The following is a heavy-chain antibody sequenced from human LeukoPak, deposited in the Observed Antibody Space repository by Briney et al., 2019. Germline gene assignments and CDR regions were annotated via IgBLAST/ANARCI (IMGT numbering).Heavy chain of an antibody. Sequence: GGSLRLSCAASGFTFSSYAMSWVRQAPGKGLEWVSAISGSGGSTYYADSVKGRFTISRDNSKNTLYLQMNSLKTEDTAVYYCSTGPAITIFGVVITREYYFDYWGQGTLVTVSS. CDR3: STGPAITIFGVVITREYYFDY. D-gene: IGHD3-3*01. CDR2: ISGSGGST. V-gene: IGHV3-23*01. CDR1: GFTFSSYA. J-gene: IGHJ4*02.